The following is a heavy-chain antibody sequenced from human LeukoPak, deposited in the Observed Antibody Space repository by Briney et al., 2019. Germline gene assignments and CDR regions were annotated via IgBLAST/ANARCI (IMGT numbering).Heavy chain of an antibody. J-gene: IGHJ5*02. CDR2: ITSSGSTI. V-gene: IGHV3-11*01. Sequence: PGGSLRLSCAASGFTFSDYYMSWIRQAPGKGLEWVSHITSSGSTIYYADSVKGRFTISRDNAKNSLYLQMSSLRAEDTAVYYCAREYGAPYNWFDPWGQGTLVTVSS. CDR1: GFTFSDYY. CDR3: AREYGAPYNWFDP. D-gene: IGHD4-17*01.